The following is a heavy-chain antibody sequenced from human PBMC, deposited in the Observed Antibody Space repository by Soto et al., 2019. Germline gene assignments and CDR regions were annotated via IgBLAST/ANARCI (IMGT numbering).Heavy chain of an antibody. CDR1: GFSLSTSGVG. V-gene: IGHV2-5*02. Sequence: SGPTLVNPTQTLTLTCTFSGFSLSTSGVGVGWIRQPPGKALEWLALIYWDDDKRYSPSLKSRLTITKDTSKNQVVLTMTNMDPVDTATYYCAHRRGAAADGYYYYYMDVWGKGTTVTVSS. J-gene: IGHJ6*03. CDR3: AHRRGAAADGYYYYYMDV. CDR2: IYWDDDK. D-gene: IGHD6-13*01.